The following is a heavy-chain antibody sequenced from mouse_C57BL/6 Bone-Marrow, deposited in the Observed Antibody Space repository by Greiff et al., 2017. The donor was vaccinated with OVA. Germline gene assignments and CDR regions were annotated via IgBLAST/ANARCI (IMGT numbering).Heavy chain of an antibody. CDR2: IDPSDSYT. CDR3: ARFRSTMVTTPSWYFDV. J-gene: IGHJ1*03. Sequence: QVQLKQPGAELVMPGASVKLSCKASGYTFTSYWMHWVKQRPGQGLEWIGEIDPSDSYTNYNQKFKGKSTLTVDKSSSTAYMQRSSLTSEDSAVYYCARFRSTMVTTPSWYFDVWGTGTTVTVSS. V-gene: IGHV1-69*01. CDR1: GYTFTSYW. D-gene: IGHD2-2*01.